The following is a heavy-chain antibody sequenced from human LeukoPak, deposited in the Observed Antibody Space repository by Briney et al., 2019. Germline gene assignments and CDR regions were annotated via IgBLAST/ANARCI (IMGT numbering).Heavy chain of an antibody. D-gene: IGHD6-25*01. J-gene: IGHJ4*02. Sequence: GGSQRLSCAASGFTFSNYAMSWVRQAPGKALEWVSAITSGGGTTYYAGSVKGRFTISRDNSKNTLYLQMNSLRAEDTAVYYCARDPPRAAWVFDYWGQGTLVSVSS. V-gene: IGHV3-23*01. CDR2: ITSGGGTT. CDR1: GFTFSNYA. CDR3: ARDPPRAAWVFDY.